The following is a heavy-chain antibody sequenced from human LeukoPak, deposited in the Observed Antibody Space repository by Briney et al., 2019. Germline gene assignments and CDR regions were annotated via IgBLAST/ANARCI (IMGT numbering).Heavy chain of an antibody. D-gene: IGHD2-2*01. CDR3: AKLGIVVVPAASFWFDP. V-gene: IGHV3-48*04. CDR1: GFTFGSYS. J-gene: IGHJ5*02. CDR2: ISSSSSTI. Sequence: GSLRLSCAASGFTFGSYSMNWVRQAPGKGLEWVSYISSSSSTIYYADSVKGRFTISRDNAKNSLYLQMNSLRAEDTAVYYCAKLGIVVVPAASFWFDPWGQGTLVTVSS.